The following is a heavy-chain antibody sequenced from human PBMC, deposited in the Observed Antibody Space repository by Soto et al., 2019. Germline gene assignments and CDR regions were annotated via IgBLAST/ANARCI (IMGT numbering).Heavy chain of an antibody. D-gene: IGHD1-1*01. CDR1: GGSISSGGYY. V-gene: IGHV4-31*03. J-gene: IGHJ4*02. CDR3: ARLSSGERLNFDW. CDR2: IYYNGGT. Sequence: QVQLQESGPGLVQPSQTLSLACTVSGGSISSGGYYWSWIRQHSGKGLEWIGNIYYNGGTYYNPSLKSRLTISLDTSQNQFSLKLTSVTAADTATYYCARLSSGERLNFDWWGQGALVTVSS.